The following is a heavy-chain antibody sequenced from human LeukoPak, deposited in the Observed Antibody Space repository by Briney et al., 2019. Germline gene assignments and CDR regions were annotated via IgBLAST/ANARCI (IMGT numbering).Heavy chain of an antibody. CDR3: ARTFLAGSFDP. V-gene: IGHV7-4-1*02. CDR1: GYTFTSYG. D-gene: IGHD6-25*01. Sequence: ASVKVSCKASGYTFTSYGISWVRQAPGQGLEWMGWINTNTGNPTYAQGFTGRFVFSLDTSVSTAYLQISSLKAEDTAVYYCARTFLAGSFDPWGQGTLVTVSS. J-gene: IGHJ5*02. CDR2: INTNTGNP.